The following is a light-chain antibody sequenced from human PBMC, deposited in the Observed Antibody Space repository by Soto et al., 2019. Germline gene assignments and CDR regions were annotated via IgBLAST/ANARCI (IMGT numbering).Light chain of an antibody. CDR3: QQYNTFSWT. Sequence: DVQMTWSPSTLSPSAADGFTLTSRASRSISVWLAWYQQKPGKAPKLLIFDASSLESGVPSRFGGSGSGTEFTLTISSLHPDDFATYFCQQYNTFSWTSGQGSNV. CDR1: RSISVW. V-gene: IGKV1-5*01. J-gene: IGKJ1*01. CDR2: DAS.